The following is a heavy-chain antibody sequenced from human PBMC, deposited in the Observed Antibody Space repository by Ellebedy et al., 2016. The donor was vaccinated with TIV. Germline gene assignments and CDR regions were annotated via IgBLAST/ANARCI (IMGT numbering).Heavy chain of an antibody. J-gene: IGHJ4*02. V-gene: IGHV3-30*18. D-gene: IGHD3-3*01. CDR1: GFTFSSYG. CDR3: AKDRNGDFWSGYFLY. Sequence: GESLKISXAASGFTFSSYGMHWVRQAPGKGLEWVAVISYDGSNKYYADSVKGRFTISRDNSKNTLYLQMNSLRAEDTAVYYCAKDRNGDFWSGYFLYWGQGTLVTVSS. CDR2: ISYDGSNK.